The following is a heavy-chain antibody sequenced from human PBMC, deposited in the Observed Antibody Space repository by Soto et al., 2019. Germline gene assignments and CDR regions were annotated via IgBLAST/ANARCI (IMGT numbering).Heavy chain of an antibody. CDR1: GFTFSSYA. D-gene: IGHD6-19*01. J-gene: IGHJ4*02. Sequence: EVQLLESGGGLVQPGGSLRLSCAASGFTFSSYAMSWVRQAPGKGLEWVSAISGSGGSTYYADSVKGRFTISRDNSKNRLYRQMNSLRAEATAVYYCAKGLQGAIAVAGSFDYSGQGTLVTVSS. V-gene: IGHV3-23*01. CDR3: AKGLQGAIAVAGSFDY. CDR2: ISGSGGST.